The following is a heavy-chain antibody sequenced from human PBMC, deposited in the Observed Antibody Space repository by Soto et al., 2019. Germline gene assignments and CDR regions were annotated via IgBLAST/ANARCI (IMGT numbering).Heavy chain of an antibody. CDR1: GGTFSSYA. J-gene: IGHJ6*02. Sequence: QVQLVQSGAEVKKPGSSVKVSCKASGGTFSSYAISWVRQAPGQGLEWMGGIIPISDTTNYAQKFQGRVTITADEDTSTADMELSSLISEDTAVYYCARSQGSSTSLEIYYYYYYGMDVWGQGTTVTVSS. V-gene: IGHV1-69*01. D-gene: IGHD2-2*01. CDR2: IIPISDTT. CDR3: ARSQGSSTSLEIYYYYYYGMDV.